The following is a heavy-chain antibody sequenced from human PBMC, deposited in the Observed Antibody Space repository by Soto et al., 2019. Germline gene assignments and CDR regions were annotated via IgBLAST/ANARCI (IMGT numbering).Heavy chain of an antibody. CDR1: GYTFTRYG. J-gene: IGHJ4*02. Sequence: QVQLVQSGAEVKKPGASVKVSCTASGYTFTRYGISWVRQATVQGLEWMGWISGYNGNTTYAQKLQGRVTMTTDTSTSTAYMELRSWISDDTAVYYCVRHLAVGLVDYWCQGSLVTVSS. V-gene: IGHV1-18*01. D-gene: IGHD6-19*01. CDR2: ISGYNGNT. CDR3: VRHLAVGLVDY.